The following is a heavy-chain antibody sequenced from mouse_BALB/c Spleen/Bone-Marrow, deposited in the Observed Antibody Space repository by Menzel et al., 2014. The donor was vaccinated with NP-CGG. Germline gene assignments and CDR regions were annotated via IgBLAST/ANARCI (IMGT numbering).Heavy chain of an antibody. CDR2: ISNGGGST. CDR3: ARHGYYGSRAMDD. V-gene: IGHV5-12-2*01. Sequence: EVKLVESGGGLVQPGGSLKLSCAASGFTFSSYTMSWVRQTPEKRLEWVAYISNGGGSTYYPDTVKGRFTISRDNAKNTLCLQMSSLKSEDTAMYYCARHGYYGSRAMDDWGQGTSVTVSS. CDR1: GFTFSSYT. D-gene: IGHD1-1*01. J-gene: IGHJ4*01.